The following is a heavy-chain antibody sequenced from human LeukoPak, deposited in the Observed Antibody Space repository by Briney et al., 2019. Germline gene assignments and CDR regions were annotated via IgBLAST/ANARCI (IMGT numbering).Heavy chain of an antibody. V-gene: IGHV3-48*02. D-gene: IGHD6-13*01. J-gene: IGHJ4*02. CDR3: ARRAAVGSDYFDY. CDR1: GFTLSTYS. Sequence: GGSLRLSGAASGFTLSTYSMNWVRQAPGKGLEWLSYISSTSSTIYYADSVKGRFTISRDTAKNSLYLQMNSLRDEDTAVYYCARRAAVGSDYFDYWGQGTLVTVSS. CDR2: ISSTSSTI.